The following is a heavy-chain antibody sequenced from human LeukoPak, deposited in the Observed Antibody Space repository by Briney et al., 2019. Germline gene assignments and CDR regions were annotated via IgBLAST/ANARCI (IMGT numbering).Heavy chain of an antibody. CDR3: ARTSSVKGYCSGGSCYWLDY. V-gene: IGHV1-2*06. CDR1: GYTFTSYD. CDR2: TNPNSGGT. Sequence: ASVKVSCKASGYTFTSYDINWVGQATGQGLEWMGRTNPNSGGTNYPQKFQGRVTMTRDTSISTAYMELSRLRSDDTAVYYCARTSSVKGYCSGGSCYWLDYWGQGTLVTVSS. D-gene: IGHD2-15*01. J-gene: IGHJ4*02.